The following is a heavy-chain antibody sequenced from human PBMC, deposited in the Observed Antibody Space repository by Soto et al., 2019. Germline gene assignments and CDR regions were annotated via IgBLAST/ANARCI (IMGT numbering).Heavy chain of an antibody. V-gene: IGHV3-30*18. J-gene: IGHJ4*02. Sequence: QVQLVESGGGVVQPGRSLRLSCAASGFTFSSYGMHWVRQAPGKGLEWVAVISYDGSNKYYADSVKGRFTISRDNSKNRLYRKMNSLRVRDPAVYYGAKESGAAAGSLDSWGRGPLVPVSS. D-gene: IGHD6-25*01. CDR1: GFTFSSYG. CDR3: AKESGAAAGSLDS. CDR2: ISYDGSNK.